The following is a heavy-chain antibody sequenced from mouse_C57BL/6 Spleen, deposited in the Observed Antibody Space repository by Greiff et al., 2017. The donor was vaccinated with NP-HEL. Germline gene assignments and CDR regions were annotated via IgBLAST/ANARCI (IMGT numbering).Heavy chain of an antibody. V-gene: IGHV1-74*01. J-gene: IGHJ1*03. CDR2: IHPSDSDT. D-gene: IGHD1-1*01. Sequence: QRQQPGAELVPPFSSFPFSFHSSFYTFTSYWMHWVKQRPGQGLEWIGRIHPSDSDTNYNQKFKGKATLTVDKSSSTAYMQLSSLTSEDSAVYYCAINYGSSLWYFDVWGTGTTVTVSS. CDR1: FYTFTSYW. CDR3: AINYGSSLWYFDV.